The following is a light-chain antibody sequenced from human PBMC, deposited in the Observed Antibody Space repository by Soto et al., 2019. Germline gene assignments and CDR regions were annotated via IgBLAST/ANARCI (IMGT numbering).Light chain of an antibody. CDR3: QQSYSSPPT. CDR2: GAS. Sequence: EIMMTQSPATLSVSPGERATLSCRSSQSFSSILAWYHQKPGQARRLLIYGASTRATGIPARFSGSGSGPDFTLTISSRQPEDFATYYCQQSYSSPPTIGQGTKVDI. CDR1: QSFSSI. J-gene: IGKJ1*01. V-gene: IGKV3-15*01.